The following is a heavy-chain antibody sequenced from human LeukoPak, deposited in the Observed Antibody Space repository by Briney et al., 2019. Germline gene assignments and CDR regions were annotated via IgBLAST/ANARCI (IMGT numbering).Heavy chain of an antibody. CDR2: VTGSTNTI. J-gene: IGHJ4*02. CDR3: ARDNNYYGSGSNYAPFDY. D-gene: IGHD3-10*01. Sequence: GQSLRLASAAAGFIFSSSSMNCVRQVPGKGLEWLSYVTGSTNTIFYADSVKGRFTISRDNAKNSLYLQMNSLRDEDTAVYYCARDNNYYGSGSNYAPFDYWGQGTLVTVSS. V-gene: IGHV3-48*02. CDR1: GFIFSSSS.